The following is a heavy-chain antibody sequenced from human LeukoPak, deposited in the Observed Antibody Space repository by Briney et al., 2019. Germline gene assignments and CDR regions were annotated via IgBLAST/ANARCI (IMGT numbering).Heavy chain of an antibody. V-gene: IGHV4-59*01. D-gene: IGHD3-16*02. CDR3: ARAPITFGGVIVYFDY. CDR1: GGSISSYY. J-gene: IGHJ4*02. Sequence: PSETLSLTCTVSGGSISSYYWSWIRQPPGQGLGWIGYIYYSGSTNYNPSLKSRVTISVDTSKNQFSLKLSSVTAADTAVYYCARAPITFGGVIVYFDYWGQGTLVTVSS. CDR2: IYYSGST.